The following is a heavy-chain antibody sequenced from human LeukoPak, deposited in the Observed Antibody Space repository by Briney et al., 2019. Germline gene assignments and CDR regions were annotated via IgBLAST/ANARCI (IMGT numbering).Heavy chain of an antibody. J-gene: IGHJ4*02. V-gene: IGHV3-48*01. Sequence: GGSLRLSCAAPGSLLSSYSINWVCQAPGKGLEWVSYISSSGSAIYYVDSVKGRFTVSRDNAKNSLFLQMNSPRAEDTAVYYCVRVKGSYFDYWGQGALVTVSS. CDR2: ISSSGSAI. CDR3: VRVKGSYFDY. CDR1: GSLLSSYS.